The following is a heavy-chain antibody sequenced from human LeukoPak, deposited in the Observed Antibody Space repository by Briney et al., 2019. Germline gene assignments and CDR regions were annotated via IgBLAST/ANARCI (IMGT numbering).Heavy chain of an antibody. Sequence: GGSLRLSCAASGFTFSSYGMHWVRQAPGKGLEWVAFIRYDGSNKYYADSVEGRFTISRDNSKNTLYLQMNSLRAEDTAVYYCASHPATTMTTFDYWGQGTLVTVSS. J-gene: IGHJ4*02. CDR3: ASHPATTMTTFDY. D-gene: IGHD4-17*01. CDR1: GFTFSSYG. CDR2: IRYDGSNK. V-gene: IGHV3-30*02.